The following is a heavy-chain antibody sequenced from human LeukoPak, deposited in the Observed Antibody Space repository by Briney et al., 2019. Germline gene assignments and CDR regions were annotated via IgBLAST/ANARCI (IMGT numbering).Heavy chain of an antibody. CDR1: GFTFSSYW. V-gene: IGHV3-74*01. J-gene: IGHJ6*02. Sequence: PGGSLRLSCAASGFTFSSYWMHWVRHAPGKGLVWVSRINSDGSSTNYADSVKGRFTISRDNAKNTLYLQRNSLRAEDTAVYYCARDPLGSLGVLDVWGQGTTVTVSS. CDR2: INSDGSST. CDR3: ARDPLGSLGVLDV. D-gene: IGHD2-15*01.